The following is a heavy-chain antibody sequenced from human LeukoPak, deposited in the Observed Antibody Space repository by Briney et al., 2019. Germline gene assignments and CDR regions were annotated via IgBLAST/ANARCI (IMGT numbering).Heavy chain of an antibody. CDR2: IKSRNRGETV. D-gene: IGHD1-26*01. CDR3: TTDGSTTLSNTFDY. V-gene: IGHV3-15*01. J-gene: IGHJ4*02. Sequence: GGSLRLSCAGSGFNFGIYSMSWVRQAPGKGLEWVGRIKSRNRGETVDYAAPVKGRFTISRDDSKTTVYLQMNSLKTEDTAIYYCTTDGSTTLSNTFDYWGQGTLVTVSS. CDR1: GFNFGIYS.